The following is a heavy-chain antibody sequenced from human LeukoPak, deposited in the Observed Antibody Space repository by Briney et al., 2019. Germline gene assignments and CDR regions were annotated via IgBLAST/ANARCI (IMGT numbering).Heavy chain of an antibody. CDR1: GGSFSGYY. CDR3: ATRGQSGHHYYYMDV. J-gene: IGHJ6*03. CDR2: INHSGST. V-gene: IGHV4-34*01. D-gene: IGHD3-16*01. Sequence: SETLSLTCAVYGGSFSGYYWSWIRQPPGKGLEWIGGINHSGSTNYNPSLKSRVTISVDTSKNQFSLKLSSVTAADTAVYYCATRGQSGHHYYYMDVWGKGTTVTVSS.